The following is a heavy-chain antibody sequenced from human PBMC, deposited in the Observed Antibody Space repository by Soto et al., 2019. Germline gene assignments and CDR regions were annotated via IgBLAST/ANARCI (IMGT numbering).Heavy chain of an antibody. CDR2: INPSGGST. Sequence: ASVKVSCKASGYTFTSYYMHWVRQAPGQGLEWMGIINPSGGSTSYAQKFQGRVTMTRDTSTSTVYMELSSLRPEDTAVYYCARDRITGIAVQNWFEPLGQGTLVIVS. V-gene: IGHV1-46*01. J-gene: IGHJ5*02. CDR3: ARDRITGIAVQNWFEP. D-gene: IGHD6-19*01. CDR1: GYTFTSYY.